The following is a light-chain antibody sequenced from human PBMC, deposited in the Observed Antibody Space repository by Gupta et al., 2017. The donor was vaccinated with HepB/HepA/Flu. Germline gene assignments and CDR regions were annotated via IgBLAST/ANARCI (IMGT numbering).Light chain of an antibody. J-gene: IGKJ1*01. CDR1: QNIRSS. Sequence: DIQMTQSPSTLSASVGDRVTITCRASQNIRSSLAWYQEKVGKAPKLLIYEASDLKRGVPSRFSGSGSGTEFTLAISRLQPDDSATYYCQHENNSLWTFGQGTKVEI. CDR2: EAS. V-gene: IGKV1-5*03. CDR3: QHENNSLWT.